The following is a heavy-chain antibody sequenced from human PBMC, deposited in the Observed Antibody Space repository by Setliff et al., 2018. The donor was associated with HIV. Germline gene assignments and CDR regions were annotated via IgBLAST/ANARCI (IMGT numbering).Heavy chain of an antibody. CDR2: VDHRGKS. CDR3: ARGLPTHYYGPDNWFDP. J-gene: IGHJ5*02. D-gene: IGHD3-10*01. CDR1: GGSLSSFS. Sequence: SETLSLTCAAYGGSLSSFSCTWIRQATGKGLEWIGEVDHRGKSKETPSLRSRVSISVDTSKNQFSLKMRSVTATDMAVDYCARGLPTHYYGPDNWFDPWSQGTLFTVSS. V-gene: IGHV4-34*01.